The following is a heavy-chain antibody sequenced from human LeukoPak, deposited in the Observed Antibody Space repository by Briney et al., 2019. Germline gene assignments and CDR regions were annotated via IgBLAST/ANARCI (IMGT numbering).Heavy chain of an antibody. V-gene: IGHV1-46*01. J-gene: IGHJ4*02. D-gene: IGHD4-11*01. Sequence: ASVKVSCKASGYTFTSYYIHWVRQVPGQGPEWMGIINPSGGSTTYAQKFQGRVTMTRDTSTSIVNMELSSLRSEDTAVYYCARLIHDYTNYFDYWGQGTLVTVSS. CDR1: GYTFTSYY. CDR3: ARLIHDYTNYFDY. CDR2: INPSGGST.